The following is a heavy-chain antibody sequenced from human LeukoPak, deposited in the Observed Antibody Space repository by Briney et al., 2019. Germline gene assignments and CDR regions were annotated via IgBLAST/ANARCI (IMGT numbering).Heavy chain of an antibody. CDR1: GYTLTELS. CDR2: VDPEDGET. D-gene: IGHD3-22*01. CDR3: ATDLYYYDSSGHAFDI. J-gene: IGHJ3*02. V-gene: IGHV1-24*01. Sequence: ASVKVSRKASGYTLTELSMHWVRQAPGKGLEWMGGVDPEDGETIYAQKFQGTVTMTEDTSTDTAHMELSSLRSADTAVYYCATDLYYYDSSGHAFDIWGQGTMVTVSS.